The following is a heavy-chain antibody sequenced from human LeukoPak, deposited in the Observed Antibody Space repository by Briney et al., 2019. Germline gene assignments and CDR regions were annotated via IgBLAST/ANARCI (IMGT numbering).Heavy chain of an antibody. D-gene: IGHD3-10*01. CDR1: GFTFSSYA. Sequence: GGSLRLSCAASGFTFSSYAMHWVRQAPGKGLEWVAVISYDGSNKYYADSVKGRFTISRDNAKNTVYLQMNSLRAEDTAAYYCARVALGSYNWFDPWGQGTLVTVSS. J-gene: IGHJ5*02. CDR2: ISYDGSNK. V-gene: IGHV3-30-3*01. CDR3: ARVALGSYNWFDP.